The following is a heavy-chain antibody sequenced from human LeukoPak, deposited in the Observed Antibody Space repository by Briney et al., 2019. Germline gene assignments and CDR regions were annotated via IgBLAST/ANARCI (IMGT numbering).Heavy chain of an antibody. CDR2: VTGSGDST. D-gene: IGHD3-10*01. CDR1: GFIFSSYA. J-gene: IGHJ4*02. CDR3: AKARLVRGVIMTPFYFDC. Sequence: PGGSLRLSCAASGFIFSSYAMSWVRQAPGKGLEWVSAVTGSGDSTYYADSVKGRFTVSRDNSKNTLYLRMNSLRAEDTAVYYCAKARLVRGVIMTPFYFDCWGQGTLVTLSS. V-gene: IGHV3-23*01.